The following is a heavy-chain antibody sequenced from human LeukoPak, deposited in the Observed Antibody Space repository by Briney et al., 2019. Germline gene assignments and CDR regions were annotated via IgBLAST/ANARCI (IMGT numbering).Heavy chain of an antibody. J-gene: IGHJ6*02. V-gene: IGHV3-33*01. CDR3: ARDQHGMDV. CDR2: IWYDGSNK. Sequence: GGSLRLSCAASGFTFSSYGKHWVRQAPGKGLEWVAVIWYDGSNKYYADSVKGRFTISRDNSKNTLYLQMNSLRAEGTAVYYCARDQHGMDVWGQGTTVTVSS. CDR1: GFTFSSYG.